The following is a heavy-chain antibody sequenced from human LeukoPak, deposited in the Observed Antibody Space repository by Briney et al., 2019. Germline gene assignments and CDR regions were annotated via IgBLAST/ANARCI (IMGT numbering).Heavy chain of an antibody. CDR2: INHSGST. D-gene: IGHD2-2*01. V-gene: IGHV4-34*01. J-gene: IGHJ5*02. Sequence: SETLSLTCAVYGGSFSGYYWSWIRQPPGKGLEWVGEINHSGSTNYNPSLQSRVTISVDTSKNQFSLKLSSVTAADTAVYYCARDFGYCSSTSCYDNWFDPWGQGTLVTVSS. CDR1: GGSFSGYY. CDR3: ARDFGYCSSTSCYDNWFDP.